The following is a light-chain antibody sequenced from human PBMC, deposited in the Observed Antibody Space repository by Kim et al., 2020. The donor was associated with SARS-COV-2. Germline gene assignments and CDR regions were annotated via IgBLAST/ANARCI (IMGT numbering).Light chain of an antibody. Sequence: DIQMTQSPSSLSASVGDRVSITCRASQSISSHLNWYQLKPGKAPELLIYATSSLSSGVPSRFSGSGSGTDYTLTISTLQPEDFATYYCQETYNTPRALTFGGGTKLEI. CDR2: ATS. V-gene: IGKV1-39*01. CDR1: QSISSH. CDR3: QETYNTPRALT. J-gene: IGKJ4*01.